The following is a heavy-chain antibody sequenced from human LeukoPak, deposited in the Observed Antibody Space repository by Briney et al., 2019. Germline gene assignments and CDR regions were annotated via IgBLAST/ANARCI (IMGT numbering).Heavy chain of an antibody. V-gene: IGHV1-18*01. CDR3: ARPWFGELSAIPSGY. CDR2: ISAYNGNT. CDR1: GYTFTSYG. J-gene: IGHJ4*02. Sequence: ASVKVSCKASGYTFTSYGISWVRQAPGQGLEWMGWISAYNGNTNYAQKLQGRVTMTTDTSTSTAYMELSGLRSDDTAVYYCARPWFGELSAIPSGYWGQGTLVTVSS. D-gene: IGHD3-10*01.